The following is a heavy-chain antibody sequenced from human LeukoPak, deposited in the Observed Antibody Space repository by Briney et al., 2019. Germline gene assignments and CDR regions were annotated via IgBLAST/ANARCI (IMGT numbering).Heavy chain of an antibody. CDR1: GYTFTSYG. CDR2: ISAYNGNT. D-gene: IGHD2-2*01. J-gene: IGHJ6*02. V-gene: IGHV1-18*01. CDR3: ATTGYCSSTSCYRYYYYGMDV. Sequence: WASVKVSCKASGYTFTSYGISWVRQAPGQGLEWMGWISAYNGNTNYAQKLQGRVTMTTDTPTSTAYMELSSLRSEDTAVYYCATTGYCSSTSCYRYYYYGMDVWGQGTTVTVSS.